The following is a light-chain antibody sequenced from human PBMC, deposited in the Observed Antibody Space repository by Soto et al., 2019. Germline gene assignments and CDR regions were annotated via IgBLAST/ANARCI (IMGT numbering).Light chain of an antibody. J-gene: IGKJ1*01. CDR3: QQYGTSQT. V-gene: IGKV3-20*01. CDR1: QNVASGY. CDR2: GAS. Sequence: EIVLTQSPGTLSLSPGERAILSCRASQNVASGYLAWYQQKPGQAPRLLIYGASSRATGIPDRFSGSGSGTDFTLTISRLEPEDFAVYYCQQYGTSQTFGQGTKVDIK.